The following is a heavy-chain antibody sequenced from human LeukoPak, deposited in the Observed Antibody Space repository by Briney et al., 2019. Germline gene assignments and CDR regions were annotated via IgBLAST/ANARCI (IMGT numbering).Heavy chain of an antibody. J-gene: IGHJ3*02. CDR2: INTNTGNP. Sequence: ASVKVSCKAPGYTFTSYAMNWVRQAPGQGLEWMGWINTNTGNPTYAQGFTGRFVFSLDTSVSTTYLQISSLEAEDTAVYYCARVALNYDFWSGYSGDGTSDIWGQGTMVTVSS. D-gene: IGHD3-3*01. CDR1: GYTFTSYA. CDR3: ARVALNYDFWSGYSGDGTSDI. V-gene: IGHV7-4-1*02.